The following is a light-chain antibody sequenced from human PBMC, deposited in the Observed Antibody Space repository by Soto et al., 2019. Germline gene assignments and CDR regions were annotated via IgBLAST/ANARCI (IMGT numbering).Light chain of an antibody. V-gene: IGKV3-15*01. CDR3: QQYHDRWT. CDR2: GAS. CDR1: QSVSIN. Sequence: EIVMTHSPATLSVSPGERAILSFSASQSVSINLAWYQQKPGQAPRLFIYGASTRATGVPARFSGSGSGTEFTLAISSLQSEDFAVYFCQQYHDRWTFGQGTKVDI. J-gene: IGKJ1*01.